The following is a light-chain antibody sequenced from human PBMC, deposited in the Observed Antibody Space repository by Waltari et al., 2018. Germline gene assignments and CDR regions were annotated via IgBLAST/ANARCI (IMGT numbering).Light chain of an antibody. V-gene: IGLV2-14*01. CDR3: SSYTSSSTLVV. CDR1: SSYVGGYHY. CDR2: EVS. Sequence: QSALTQPASVSGSPGQSITISCTGTSSYVGGYHYASWYQQHPGKAPKLMIYEVSNRPSGVSNRFSGSKSGNTASLTISGLQAEDEADYYCSSYTSSSTLVVFGGGTKLTVL. J-gene: IGLJ2*01.